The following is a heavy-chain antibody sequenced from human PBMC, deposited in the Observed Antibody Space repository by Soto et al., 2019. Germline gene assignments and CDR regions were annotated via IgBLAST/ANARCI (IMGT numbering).Heavy chain of an antibody. Sequence: QVQLVQSGAEVKKPGASVKVSCKASGYTFTSYYMHWVRQAPGQGLEWMGIINPSGGSTSYAQKFQGRVTMTRDTSTSTVYMELSSLRSEDTAVYYCARDVSSLEINDYSNYVFHPWGQGTLVTVSS. CDR1: GYTFTSYY. CDR2: INPSGGST. D-gene: IGHD4-4*01. J-gene: IGHJ5*02. CDR3: ARDVSSLEINDYSNYVFHP. V-gene: IGHV1-46*03.